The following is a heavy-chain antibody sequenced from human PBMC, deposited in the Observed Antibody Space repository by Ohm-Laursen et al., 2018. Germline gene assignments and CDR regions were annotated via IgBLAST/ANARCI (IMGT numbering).Heavy chain of an antibody. V-gene: IGHV3-23*01. CDR2: ISGSGGST. D-gene: IGHD3/OR15-3a*01. CDR3: ARVRTGKLDY. Sequence: SLRLSCSASGSTFSSYAMSWVRQAPGKGLEWVSAISGSGGSTYYADSVKGRFTMSRDNSKNSLYLQMNSLRAEDTAVYYCARVRTGKLDYWGQGTLVTVSS. CDR1: GSTFSSYA. J-gene: IGHJ4*02.